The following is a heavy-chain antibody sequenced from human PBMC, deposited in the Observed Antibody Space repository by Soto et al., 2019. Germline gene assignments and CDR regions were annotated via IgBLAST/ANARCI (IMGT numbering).Heavy chain of an antibody. CDR2: ISAYNGNT. D-gene: IGHD3-3*01. CDR1: GYTFTSYG. Sequence: ASVKVSCKXSGYTFTSYGISWVRQAPGQGLEWMGWISAYNGNTNYAQKLQGRVTMTTDTSTSTAYMELRSLRSDDTAVYYCARDQGFLEWPTAYYYGMDVWGQGTTVTVSS. J-gene: IGHJ6*02. V-gene: IGHV1-18*04. CDR3: ARDQGFLEWPTAYYYGMDV.